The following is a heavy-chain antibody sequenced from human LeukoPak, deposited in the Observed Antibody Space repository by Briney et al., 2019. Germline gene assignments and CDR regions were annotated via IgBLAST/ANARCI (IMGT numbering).Heavy chain of an antibody. CDR1: GFTFDDYG. D-gene: IGHD2-2*01. Sequence: GSLRLSCAASGFTFDDYGTSWVRQAPGKGLEWVSGINWNGGSTGYADSVKGRFTISRDNAKNSLYLQMNSLRAEDTALYYCARGAGPAANYYMDVWGKGTTVTVSS. CDR3: ARGAGPAANYYMDV. V-gene: IGHV3-20*04. CDR2: INWNGGST. J-gene: IGHJ6*03.